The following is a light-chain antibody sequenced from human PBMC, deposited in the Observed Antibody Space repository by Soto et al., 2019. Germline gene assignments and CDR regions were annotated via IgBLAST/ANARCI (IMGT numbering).Light chain of an antibody. Sequence: QSVLTQPASVSGSPGQSITISCTGTSSDLGGYKYVSWYQQHPGKAPKLMIFEVSNRPSGVANRFSGSKSGNTASLTISGLQAEDEADYYCSSYTTSSTSHWVFGGGTKVTVL. J-gene: IGLJ3*02. CDR2: EVS. CDR3: SSYTTSSTSHWV. CDR1: SSDLGGYKY. V-gene: IGLV2-14*01.